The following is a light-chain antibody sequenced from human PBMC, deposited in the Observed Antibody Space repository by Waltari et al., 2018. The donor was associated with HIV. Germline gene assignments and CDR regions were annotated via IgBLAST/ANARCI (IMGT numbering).Light chain of an antibody. Sequence: SYDLTQPPSVSVSPGQTARITCFGEALSKEYTFWHQQKAGQAPLLVIHKDTERASGIPERFSGSTSGRLVTLTIDDVEPDDEADYYCQSAGGGGNYRFGGGTKLTVL. CDR3: QSAGGGGNYR. CDR1: ALSKEY. CDR2: KDT. J-gene: IGLJ2*01. V-gene: IGLV3-25*03.